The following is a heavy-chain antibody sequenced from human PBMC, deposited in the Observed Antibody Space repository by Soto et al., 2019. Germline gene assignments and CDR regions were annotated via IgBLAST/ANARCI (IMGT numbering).Heavy chain of an antibody. CDR1: GYTFTSYG. CDR3: ARGSLTYYDILTGPDISQPHYGMDV. CDR2: ISAYNGNT. V-gene: IGHV1-18*01. J-gene: IGHJ6*02. D-gene: IGHD3-9*01. Sequence: GASVKVSCTASGYTFTSYGISWVRQATGQGLEWMGWISAYNGNTNYAQKLQGRVTMTTDTSTSTAYMELRSLRSDDTAVYYCARGSLTYYDILTGPDISQPHYGMDVWGQGTTVTVSS.